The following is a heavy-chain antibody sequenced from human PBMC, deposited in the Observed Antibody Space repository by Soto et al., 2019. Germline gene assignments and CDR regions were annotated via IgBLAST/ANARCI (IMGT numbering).Heavy chain of an antibody. J-gene: IGHJ4*02. CDR3: ARGGYIAARPLDY. CDR1: GYTFTNYY. Sequence: QVQLVQSGAEVRKPGASVKVSCKASGYTFTNYYMHWVRQAPGQGLEWMGIINPSGGGTNYAQKFQGRVTMTRDTSTSILYMELSSLRSDDTAVYYCARGGYIAARPLDYWGQGTLVTVSS. D-gene: IGHD6-6*01. CDR2: INPSGGGT. V-gene: IGHV1-46*01.